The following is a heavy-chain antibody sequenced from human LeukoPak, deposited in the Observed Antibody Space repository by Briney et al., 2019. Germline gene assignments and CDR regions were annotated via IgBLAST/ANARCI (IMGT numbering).Heavy chain of an antibody. CDR3: ARDGNYYDSSGYYKSWFDP. J-gene: IGHJ5*02. CDR2: INPSGGST. Sequence: ASVKVSCKASGYTFTSYYMHWVRQAPGQGLEWMGIINPSGGSTSYAQKFQGRVTMTRDTSTSTVYMELSSLRSEDTAVYYCARDGNYYDSSGYYKSWFDPWGQGTLVTVSS. CDR1: GYTFTSYY. V-gene: IGHV1-46*01. D-gene: IGHD3-22*01.